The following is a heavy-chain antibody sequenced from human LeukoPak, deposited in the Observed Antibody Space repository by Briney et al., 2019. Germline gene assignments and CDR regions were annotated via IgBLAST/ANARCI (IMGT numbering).Heavy chain of an antibody. Sequence: GGSLRLSCAASGFTFSSYGMSWVRQAPGKGLEWVSSISGSGSSTYYADSVKGRFTISRDNSENTLYLQMNSLRAEDTALYYCAKETGTYYYDSSGFPRLYNWFDPWGQGTLVTVSS. CDR1: GFTFSSYG. CDR3: AKETGTYYYDSSGFPRLYNWFDP. D-gene: IGHD3-22*01. J-gene: IGHJ5*02. CDR2: ISGSGSST. V-gene: IGHV3-23*01.